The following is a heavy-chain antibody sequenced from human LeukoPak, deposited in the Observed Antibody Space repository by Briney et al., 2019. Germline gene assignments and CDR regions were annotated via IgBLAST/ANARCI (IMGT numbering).Heavy chain of an antibody. V-gene: IGHV1-69*01. CDR3: ARGGLMTTVTTELDY. CDR1: GGTFSSYA. D-gene: IGHD4-17*01. Sequence: SVKVSCKASGGTFSSYAISWVRQAPGQGLEWMGGIIPIFGTPNYALKFQGRVTITPDESTSTAYMEPSSLRSEDTAVYYCARGGLMTTVTTELDYWGQGTLVTVSS. CDR2: IIPIFGTP. J-gene: IGHJ4*02.